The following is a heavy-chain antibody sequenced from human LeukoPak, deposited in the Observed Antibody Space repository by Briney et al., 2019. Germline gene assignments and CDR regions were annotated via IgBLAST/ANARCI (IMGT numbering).Heavy chain of an antibody. CDR2: ISAYNGNT. J-gene: IGHJ4*02. CDR1: GGTFSSYG. CDR3: ARDTSNYYDSSGYSFDY. Sequence: GASVKVSCKASGGTFSSYGISWVRQAPGQGLEWMGWISAYNGNTNYAQKLQGRVTMTTDTSTSTAYMELRSLRSDDTAVYYCARDTSNYYDSSGYSFDYWGQGTLVTVSS. D-gene: IGHD3-22*01. V-gene: IGHV1-18*01.